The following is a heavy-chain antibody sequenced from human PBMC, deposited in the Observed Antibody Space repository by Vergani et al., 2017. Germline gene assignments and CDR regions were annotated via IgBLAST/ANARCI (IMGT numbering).Heavy chain of an antibody. J-gene: IGHJ4*02. V-gene: IGHV1-69*01. D-gene: IGHD4-11*01. CDR2: IIPIFGTA. Sequence: QVQLVQSGAEVKKPGSSVKVSCKASGGTFSSYAISWVRQAPGQGLEWMGGIIPIFGTANYAQKFQGRVTITADESTSTAYMELRILRSEDTAVYYCARDRKPTTVTTYPAKYDFAYWGQGTLVTVSS. CDR3: ARDRKPTTVTTYPAKYDFAY. CDR1: GGTFSSYA.